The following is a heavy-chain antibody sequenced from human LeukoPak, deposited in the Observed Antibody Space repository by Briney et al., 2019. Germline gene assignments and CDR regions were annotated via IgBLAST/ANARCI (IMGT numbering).Heavy chain of an antibody. D-gene: IGHD3-9*01. J-gene: IGHJ4*02. CDR1: GFTVSSNY. Sequence: GGSLRLSCAASGFTVSSNYMSWVRQAPGKGLEWVSAISGSGGSTYYADSVKGRFTISRDNSKNTLYLQMNSLRAEDTAVYYCAKRDILTGYFDYWGQGTLVTVSS. V-gene: IGHV3-23*01. CDR3: AKRDILTGYFDY. CDR2: ISGSGGST.